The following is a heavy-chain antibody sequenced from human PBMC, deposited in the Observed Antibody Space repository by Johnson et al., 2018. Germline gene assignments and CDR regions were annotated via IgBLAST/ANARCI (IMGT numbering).Heavy chain of an antibody. CDR1: GFTVSSNY. CDR2: IYRGGGT. J-gene: IGHJ1*01. D-gene: IGHD3-22*01. V-gene: IGHV3-53*01. Sequence: VQLVQSGGDLIQPWGSLRLSCAASGFTVSSNYMSWVRQAPGKGLEWISVIYRGGGTYYADSVKGRFTISRDNSKNIVFLQMHSLRAEDTAVYYCVREDISGYYFRHWGQGTLVTVSS. CDR3: VREDISGYYFRH.